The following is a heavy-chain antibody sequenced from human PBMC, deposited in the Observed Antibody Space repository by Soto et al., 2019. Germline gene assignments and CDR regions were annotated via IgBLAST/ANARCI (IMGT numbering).Heavy chain of an antibody. V-gene: IGHV3-33*01. CDR2: IWYDGSNK. D-gene: IGHD2-2*01. Sequence: GGSLRLSCAASGFTFSSYGMHWVRQAPGKGLEWVAVIWYDGSNKYYADSVKGRFTISRDNSKNTLYLQMNSLRAEDTAVYYCAREDIVVVPAAPYYYYGMDVWGQGTTVTVSS. CDR1: GFTFSSYG. CDR3: AREDIVVVPAAPYYYYGMDV. J-gene: IGHJ6*02.